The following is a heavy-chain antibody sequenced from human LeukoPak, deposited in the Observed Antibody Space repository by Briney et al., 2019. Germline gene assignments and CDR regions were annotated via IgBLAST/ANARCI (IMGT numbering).Heavy chain of an antibody. Sequence: PSETLSLTCTVSGGSISSYHWSWIRQPPRKALEWIGYIYYSGSTNYNPSLNSRLTISVDTSKNQFSLKLSSVTAADTAVYYCARHRPGPYDYWGQGTLVTVSS. CDR1: GGSISSYH. V-gene: IGHV4-59*08. CDR2: IYYSGST. CDR3: ARHRPGPYDY. J-gene: IGHJ4*02.